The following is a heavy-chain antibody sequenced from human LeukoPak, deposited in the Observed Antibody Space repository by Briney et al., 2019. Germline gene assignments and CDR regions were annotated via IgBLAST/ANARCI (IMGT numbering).Heavy chain of an antibody. CDR2: ISGSDGGT. Sequence: PGGSLRLSCAASGFAFSSYAMSWVRQAPGKRLEWVSAISGSDGGTYYADSVKGRFTISRDNSKNTLYLQMSTLRAEDTAVYYCAKSTTAGTRWFDPWGQGTLVTVSS. CDR3: AKSTTAGTRWFDP. J-gene: IGHJ5*02. D-gene: IGHD6-13*01. V-gene: IGHV3-23*01. CDR1: GFAFSSYA.